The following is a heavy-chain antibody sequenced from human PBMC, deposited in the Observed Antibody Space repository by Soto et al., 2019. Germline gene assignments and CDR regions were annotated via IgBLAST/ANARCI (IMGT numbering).Heavy chain of an antibody. J-gene: IGHJ6*02. V-gene: IGHV3-33*01. CDR3: ARGRGSNSFGNYYGMDV. CDR1: RLSLIRVG. D-gene: IGHD6-6*01. Sequence: AWSLRLACARARLSLIRVGMHLVRQAPGKGLEWEAVIWYDGSNKYYADSVKGRFTISRDNSKNTLYLQMNSLRAEDTAVYYCARGRGSNSFGNYYGMDVWGRGTTVTV. CDR2: IWYDGSNK.